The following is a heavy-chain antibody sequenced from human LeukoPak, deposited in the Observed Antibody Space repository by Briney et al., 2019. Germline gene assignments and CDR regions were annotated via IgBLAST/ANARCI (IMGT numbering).Heavy chain of an antibody. V-gene: IGHV3-7*01. CDR3: ARDSGYNTFDI. J-gene: IGHJ3*02. CDR1: GFTFSRSW. D-gene: IGHD1-14*01. CDR2: INEDGSVK. Sequence: GGSLRLSCVASGFTFSRSWITWVRQAPGKGLEWVANINEDGSVKNHVDSVKGRFTISRDNAKNSLYLQMNSLRAEDTAVYYCARDSGYNTFDIWGRGAMVTVS.